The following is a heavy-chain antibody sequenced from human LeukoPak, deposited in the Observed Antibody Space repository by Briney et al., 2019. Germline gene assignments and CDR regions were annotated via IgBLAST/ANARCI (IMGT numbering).Heavy chain of an antibody. J-gene: IGHJ5*02. CDR2: ISISGSTI. D-gene: IGHD3-10*01. V-gene: IGHV3-11*04. CDR3: ARDGWFGDYNWFDP. CDR1: GFTFSDYY. Sequence: GGSLRLSCAASGFTFSDYYMSWIRQAPGKGLEWVSHISISGSTIYYADSVKGRFTISRDNAKNSLYLQMNSLRAEDTAVYYCARDGWFGDYNWFDPWGQGTLVTVSS.